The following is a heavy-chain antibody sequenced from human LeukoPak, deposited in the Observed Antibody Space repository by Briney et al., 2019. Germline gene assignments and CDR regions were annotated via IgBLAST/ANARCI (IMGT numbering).Heavy chain of an antibody. CDR2: ISAYNSNT. V-gene: IGHV1-18*01. CDR3: ARDRGYSYGSSYYYGMDV. J-gene: IGHJ6*02. D-gene: IGHD5-18*01. Sequence: ASVKVSCKASGYTFISYGISWVRQAPGQGLEWMGWISAYNSNTNYAQKFQGRVTMTTDTSTSTAYMELRSLRSDDTAVYYCARDRGYSYGSSYYYGMDVWGQGTTVTVSS. CDR1: GYTFISYG.